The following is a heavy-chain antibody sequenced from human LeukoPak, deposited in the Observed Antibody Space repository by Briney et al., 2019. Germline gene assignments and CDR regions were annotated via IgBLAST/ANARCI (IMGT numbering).Heavy chain of an antibody. CDR2: INHSGST. V-gene: IGHV4-34*01. CDR3: ATRIAAAGPLDY. CDR1: GGSFSGYC. J-gene: IGHJ4*02. D-gene: IGHD6-13*01. Sequence: SETLSLTCAVYGGSFSGYCWSWIRQPPGKGLEWIGEINHSGSTNYNPSLKSRVTISVDTSKNQFSLKLSSVTAADTAVYYCATRIAAAGPLDYWGQGTLVTVSS.